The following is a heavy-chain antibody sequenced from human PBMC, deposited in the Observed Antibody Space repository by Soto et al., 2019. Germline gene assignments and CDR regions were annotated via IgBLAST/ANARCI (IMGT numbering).Heavy chain of an antibody. CDR2: IWYDGSNK. Sequence: GGSLRLSCAASGFTFSSYGMHWVRQAPGKGLEWVAVIWYDGSNKYYADSVKGRFTISRDNSKNTLYLQMNSLRAEDTAVYYCARSSAAAVRGFSFDIWGQGTMVTVSS. J-gene: IGHJ3*02. D-gene: IGHD6-13*01. V-gene: IGHV3-33*01. CDR1: GFTFSSYG. CDR3: ARSSAAAVRGFSFDI.